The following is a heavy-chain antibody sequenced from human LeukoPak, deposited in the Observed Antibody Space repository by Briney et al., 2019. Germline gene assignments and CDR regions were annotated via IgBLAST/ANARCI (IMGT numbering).Heavy chain of an antibody. CDR3: ARDGERWLALNWFDP. CDR1: GFTFGSYW. CDR2: INSDGSST. V-gene: IGHV3-74*01. J-gene: IGHJ5*02. Sequence: GGSLRLSRAASGFTFGSYWMHWVRQAPGKGLVWVSRINSDGSSTSYAGSVKGRFTISRDNAKNTLYLQMNSLRAEDTAVYYCARDGERWLALNWFDPWGQGTLVTVSS. D-gene: IGHD6-19*01.